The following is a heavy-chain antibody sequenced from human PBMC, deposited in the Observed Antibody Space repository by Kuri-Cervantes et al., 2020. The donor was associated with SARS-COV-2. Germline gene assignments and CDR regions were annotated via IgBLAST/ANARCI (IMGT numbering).Heavy chain of an antibody. CDR3: ARDFLLLAAQDY. D-gene: IGHD6-13*01. CDR1: GFTFSSYS. CDR2: ISSSSRYI. J-gene: IGHJ4*02. Sequence: GGSLRLSCAASGFTFSSYSMNWVRQDPGKGLECVSSISSSSRYIYYADSVKGRFTISRDNAKNSLYLQTNSLRAEDTAVYYCARDFLLLAAQDYWGQGTLVTVSS. V-gene: IGHV3-21*01.